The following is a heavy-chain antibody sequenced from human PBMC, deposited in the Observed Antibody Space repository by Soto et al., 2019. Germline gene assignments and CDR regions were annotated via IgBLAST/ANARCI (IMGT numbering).Heavy chain of an antibody. Sequence: EVQLLESGGGLVQPGGSLRLSCAASGFTFSSYAMSWVRQAPGKGLEWVSAITGTGGNTYYADSVNGRFTISRDYSKNALYLHKYSMRAEDTAKYYCAKEGVTDYHMWGQGTLVTVSS. CDR2: ITGTGGNT. CDR3: AKEGVTDYHM. V-gene: IGHV3-23*01. CDR1: GFTFSSYA. J-gene: IGHJ4*02. D-gene: IGHD4-17*01.